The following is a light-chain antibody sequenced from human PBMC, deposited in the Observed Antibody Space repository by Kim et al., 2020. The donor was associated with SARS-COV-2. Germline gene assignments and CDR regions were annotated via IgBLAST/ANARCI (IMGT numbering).Light chain of an antibody. J-gene: IGLJ3*02. CDR2: SNN. CDR3: AAWDDSLSGWL. Sequence: QSVLTQPPSASGTPGQMVTISCSGSSSNIGSNYVYWYQQLPGTAPKLLIYSNNQRPSGVPDRFSGSKSGTSASLAISGLRSEDEADYYCAAWDDSLSGWLFGGGTQLTVL. V-gene: IGLV1-47*02. CDR1: SSNIGSNY.